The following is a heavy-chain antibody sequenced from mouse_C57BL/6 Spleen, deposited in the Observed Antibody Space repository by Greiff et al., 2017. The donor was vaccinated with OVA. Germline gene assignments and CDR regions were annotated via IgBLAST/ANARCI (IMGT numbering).Heavy chain of an antibody. Sequence: EVQLQQSGPVLVKPGASVKMSCKASGYTFTDYYMNWVKQSHGKSLEWIGVINPYNGGTSYNQKFKGKATLTVDKSSSTDYMELNSLTSEDSAVYYCARVYYGSSPYFDYWGQGTTLTVSS. CDR2: INPYNGGT. CDR1: GYTFTDYY. D-gene: IGHD1-1*01. V-gene: IGHV1-19*01. CDR3: ARVYYGSSPYFDY. J-gene: IGHJ2*01.